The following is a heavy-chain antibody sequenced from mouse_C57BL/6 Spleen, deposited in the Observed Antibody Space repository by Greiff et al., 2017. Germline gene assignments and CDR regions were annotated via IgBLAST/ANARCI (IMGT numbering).Heavy chain of an antibody. CDR1: GFSFNTYA. J-gene: IGHJ4*01. CDR2: IRSKSNNYAT. Sequence: EVQLVESGGGLVQPKGSLKLSCAASGFSFNTYAMNWVRQAPGKGLEWVARIRSKSNNYATYYADSVKDRFTISRDDSESMLYLQMNNLKTEDTAMYYCVRIYYDYYAMDYWGQGTSVTVSS. V-gene: IGHV10-1*01. CDR3: VRIYYDYYAMDY. D-gene: IGHD2-1*01.